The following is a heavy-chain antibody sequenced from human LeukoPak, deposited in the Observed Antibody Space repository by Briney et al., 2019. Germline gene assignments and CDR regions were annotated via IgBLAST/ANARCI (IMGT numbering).Heavy chain of an antibody. Sequence: GGSLRLSCAASGFTFSSYEMNWVRQAPGKGLEWVSYISSSGSTIYYADSVKGRFTISRDNAKNSLYLEMNSLRAEDTAVYYCAREIPSSGGDSYDYWGQGSLVTVSS. V-gene: IGHV3-48*03. CDR3: AREIPSSGGDSYDY. CDR1: GFTFSSYE. CDR2: ISSSGSTI. D-gene: IGHD2-21*02. J-gene: IGHJ4*02.